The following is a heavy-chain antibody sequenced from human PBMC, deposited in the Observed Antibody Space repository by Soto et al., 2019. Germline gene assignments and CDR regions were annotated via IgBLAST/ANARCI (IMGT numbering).Heavy chain of an antibody. CDR3: ARTTAVPNTLRSRYFFDY. CDR2: IYYTGTT. D-gene: IGHD4-17*01. Sequence: SETLSLTCTVSGGSIHSYYWAWIRRPPGKELQWLGYIYYTGTTRYNPSLTSRVTISVDLSKNQFSLRLSSVTTADTALYYCARTTAVPNTLRSRYFFDYWGQGTLVTVSS. J-gene: IGHJ4*02. CDR1: GGSIHSYY. V-gene: IGHV4-59*01.